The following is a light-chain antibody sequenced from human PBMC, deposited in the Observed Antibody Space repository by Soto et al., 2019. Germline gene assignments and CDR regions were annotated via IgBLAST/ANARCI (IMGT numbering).Light chain of an antibody. V-gene: IGLV4-69*01. CDR2: LNSDGSH. CDR3: QTWGSGTVV. J-gene: IGLJ2*01. Sequence: QSVLTQSPSASASLGASVKLTCTLSSGHSSYALAWHQQQPEKGPRYLMKLNSDGSHSKGDGIPDSFSGSSSGAERYLTISSLQSEDEADYYCQTWGSGTVVFGGGTKVTVL. CDR1: SGHSSYA.